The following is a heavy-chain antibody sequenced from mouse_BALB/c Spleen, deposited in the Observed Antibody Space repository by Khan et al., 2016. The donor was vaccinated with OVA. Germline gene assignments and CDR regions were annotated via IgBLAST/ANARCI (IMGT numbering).Heavy chain of an antibody. CDR3: ARSPYGNFAY. J-gene: IGHJ3*01. D-gene: IGHD2-1*01. CDR2: ISSDGDYT. Sequence: EVELVESGGGLVKPGGSLKLSCAASGFTFSTYAMSWVRQTPEKRLEWVATISSDGDYTYFPDNVTGRFTISRDNAKNNLCLQMTSLRSEDTAMYYCARSPYGNFAYWGQGTLVTVSA. V-gene: IGHV5-9-3*01. CDR1: GFTFSTYA.